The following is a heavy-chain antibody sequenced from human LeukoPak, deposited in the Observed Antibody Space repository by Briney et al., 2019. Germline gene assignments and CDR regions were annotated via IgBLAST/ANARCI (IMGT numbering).Heavy chain of an antibody. V-gene: IGHV3-43*02. CDR3: AKDRAVAGSGFDY. J-gene: IGHJ4*02. Sequence: GRSLRLSCAASGFTFSSYAMSWVRQAPGKGLEWVSVISWDGGITYYADSVKGRFTISRDNSQNSLYLQMNSLTTEDTALYYCAKDRAVAGSGFDYWGQGTLVTVSS. D-gene: IGHD6-19*01. CDR2: ISWDGGIT. CDR1: GFTFSSYA.